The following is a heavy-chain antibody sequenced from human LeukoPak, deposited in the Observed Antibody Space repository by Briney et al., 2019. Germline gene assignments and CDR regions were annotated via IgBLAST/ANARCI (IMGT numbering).Heavy chain of an antibody. CDR3: ARLIRYFDWLYDY. D-gene: IGHD3-9*01. Sequence: PSETLSLTCAVYGGSFSGYYWSWIRQPPGKGLEWIGEINHSGSTNYNPSLKSRVTISVDTSENQFSLKLSSVTAADTAVYYCARLIRYFDWLYDYWGQGTLVTVSS. J-gene: IGHJ4*02. CDR2: INHSGST. CDR1: GGSFSGYY. V-gene: IGHV4-34*01.